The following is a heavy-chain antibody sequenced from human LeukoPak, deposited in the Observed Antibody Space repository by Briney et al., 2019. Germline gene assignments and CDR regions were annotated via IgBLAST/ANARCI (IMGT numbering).Heavy chain of an antibody. V-gene: IGHV3-48*03. CDR1: GFTFSSYE. D-gene: IGHD2-21*02. Sequence: GGSLRLSCAASGFTFSSYEMNWVRQAPGKGLEWISYISTSGTPIYYADSVKGRFTISRDNAKNSLYLQMNSLRAEDTAVYYCARGVTQWAYWGQGTLLTVSS. J-gene: IGHJ4*02. CDR2: ISTSGTPI. CDR3: ARGVTQWAY.